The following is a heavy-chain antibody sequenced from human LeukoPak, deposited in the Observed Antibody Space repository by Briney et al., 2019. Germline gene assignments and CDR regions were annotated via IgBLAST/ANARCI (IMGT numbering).Heavy chain of an antibody. V-gene: IGHV5-51*01. D-gene: IGHD3-22*01. CDR2: IFSGDSVA. J-gene: IGHJ4*02. Sequence: GEALKISCKASGYYFPTYWIAWVRQKPGKGLEWMGIIFSGDSVARYSPSFQGHVTMSADKSMSTAYLQWGSLQASDTAIYYCARRGPDSRDYALDHWGQGTLVTVSS. CDR3: ARRGPDSRDYALDH. CDR1: GYYFPTYW.